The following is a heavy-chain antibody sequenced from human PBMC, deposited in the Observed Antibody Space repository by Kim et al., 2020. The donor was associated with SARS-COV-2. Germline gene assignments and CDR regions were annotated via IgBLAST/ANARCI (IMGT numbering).Heavy chain of an antibody. CDR3: ARQEGYCSGGSCYSGYYGMDV. V-gene: IGHV4-39*01. Sequence: SETLSLTCTVSGGSISSSSYYWGWIRQPPGKGLEWIGSIYYSGSTYYNPSLKSRVTISVDTSKNQFSLKLSSVTAADTAVYYCARQEGYCSGGSCYSGYYGMDVWGQGTTVTVSS. D-gene: IGHD2-15*01. CDR2: IYYSGST. J-gene: IGHJ6*02. CDR1: GGSISSSSYY.